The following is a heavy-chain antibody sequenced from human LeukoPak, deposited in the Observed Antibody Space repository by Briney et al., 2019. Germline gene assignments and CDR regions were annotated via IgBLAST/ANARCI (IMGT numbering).Heavy chain of an antibody. CDR2: ISHTGGSI. Sequence: GGSLRLSCAASGSTFSDFYMSWIRQAPGKGLELVSYISHTGGSIYYADSVKSRFTISRDNAKNSLYLQMNSRRAEDTAMYYCARGYCSGGSCYWSYWGQGTLVIVSS. CDR3: ARGYCSGGSCYWSY. CDR1: GSTFSDFY. D-gene: IGHD2-15*01. V-gene: IGHV3-11*01. J-gene: IGHJ4*02.